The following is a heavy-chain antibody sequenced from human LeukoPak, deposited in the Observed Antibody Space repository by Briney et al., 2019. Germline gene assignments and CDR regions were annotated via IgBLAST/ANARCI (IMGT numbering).Heavy chain of an antibody. CDR1: GYTFTDYY. V-gene: IGHV1-2*02. Sequence: ASVKVSCKASGYTFTDYYMHWVRQAPGQGLEWMGWINPNSGDTKYAQKFQGRVSMTRDTSITKGYMELGRLRSDDTAVYYCARDISESSRPFDYWGQGTLVTVSS. CDR3: ARDISESSRPFDY. D-gene: IGHD6-6*01. J-gene: IGHJ4*02. CDR2: INPNSGDT.